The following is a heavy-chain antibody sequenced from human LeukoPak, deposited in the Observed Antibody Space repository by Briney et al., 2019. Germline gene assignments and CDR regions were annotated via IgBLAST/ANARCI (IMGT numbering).Heavy chain of an antibody. D-gene: IGHD3-22*01. CDR1: GFTFDDYA. CDR3: AKGVADDSSGYWLYYFDY. V-gene: IGHV3-43*02. J-gene: IGHJ4*02. CDR2: ISGDGGST. Sequence: GGSLRLSCAASGFTFDDYAMHWVRQAPGKGLEWVSLISGDGGSTYYADSVKGRFTISRDNSKNSLYLQMNSLGTEDTALYYCAKGVADDSSGYWLYYFDYWGQGTLVTVSS.